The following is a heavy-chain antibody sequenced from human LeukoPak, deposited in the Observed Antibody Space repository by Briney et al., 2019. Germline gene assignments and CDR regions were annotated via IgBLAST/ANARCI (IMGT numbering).Heavy chain of an antibody. CDR1: GFTFSSYG. Sequence: GRSLRLSCAASGFTFSSYGLHWVRQPPGKGLEWVGFIWYDGSSKYNAYSVNGGFIISGHTYNHTLYLQMNSLSAEDTAVYYCARDRTDGSGRMFDPWGQGTLVTVSS. CDR2: IWYDGSSK. D-gene: IGHD3-10*01. CDR3: ARDRTDGSGRMFDP. V-gene: IGHV3-33*01. J-gene: IGHJ5*02.